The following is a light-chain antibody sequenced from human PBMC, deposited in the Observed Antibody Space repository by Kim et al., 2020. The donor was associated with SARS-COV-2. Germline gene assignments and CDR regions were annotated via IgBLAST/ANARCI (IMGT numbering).Light chain of an antibody. Sequence: GQRVTISRTGRSCNIGANYDVHWYQQLPGTAPKLLSLGNNSRPSGVPGRVSGSKSGTSASLAIAGLQAEDEADDYGQHFDGTWSGVFGGGTQLTVL. V-gene: IGLV1-40*01. CDR1: SCNIGANYD. CDR2: GNN. J-gene: IGLJ3*02. CDR3: QHFDGTWSGV.